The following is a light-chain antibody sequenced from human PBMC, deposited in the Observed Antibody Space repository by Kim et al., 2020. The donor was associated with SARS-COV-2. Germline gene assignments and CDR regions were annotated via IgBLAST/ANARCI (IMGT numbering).Light chain of an antibody. J-gene: IGLJ1*01. Sequence: SYELTQPPSVSVAPGKTARITCGGDNIESKIVHWYQQRPGQAPVRVIYNDRDRPSGIPERFSGSNSGNSATLTIRRVEAGDEADYYCQVWDNTSDQYVFGIGTKVTFL. CDR3: QVWDNTSDQYV. V-gene: IGLV3-21*04. CDR1: NIESKI. CDR2: NDR.